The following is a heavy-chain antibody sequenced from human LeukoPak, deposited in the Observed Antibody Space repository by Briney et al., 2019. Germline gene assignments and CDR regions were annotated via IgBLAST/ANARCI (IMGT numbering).Heavy chain of an antibody. V-gene: IGHV3-7*01. J-gene: IGHJ4*02. D-gene: IGHD6-13*01. Sequence: GGSLRLSCAASGFTFSSYWMSWLRQAPGKGLEWAANIKQDGSEKYYVDSVKGRFTISRDNAKNSLYLQMNSLRAEDTAVYYCARERQQLPQDYWGQGTLVTVSS. CDR1: GFTFSSYW. CDR2: IKQDGSEK. CDR3: ARERQQLPQDY.